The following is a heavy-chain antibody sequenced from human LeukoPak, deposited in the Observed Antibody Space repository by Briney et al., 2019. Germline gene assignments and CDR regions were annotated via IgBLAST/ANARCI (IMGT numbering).Heavy chain of an antibody. Sequence: GGSLRLSCEASGFTFSTFAMIWVRQPPGKGLEWVSSIFPSGGEIHYADSVKGRFTISRDNSKNTLYLQMNGLRAEDTAVYYCAKDSAKKYDDYWGQGTLVTVSS. D-gene: IGHD2/OR15-2a*01. CDR3: AKDSAKKYDDY. V-gene: IGHV3-23*01. CDR2: IFPSGGEI. J-gene: IGHJ4*02. CDR1: GFTFSTFA.